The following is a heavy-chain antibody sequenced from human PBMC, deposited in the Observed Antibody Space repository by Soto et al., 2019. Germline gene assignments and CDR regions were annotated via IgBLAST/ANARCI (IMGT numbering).Heavy chain of an antibody. Sequence: SETLSLTCTVSGGSISSGDYYWSWIRQPPGKGLEWIGYIYYSGSTYYNPSLKSRVTISVDTSKNQFSLKLSSVTAADTAVYYCAGALYSSSWGSCWFDPWGQGTLVTVSS. CDR2: IYYSGST. D-gene: IGHD6-13*01. J-gene: IGHJ5*02. CDR1: GGSISSGDYY. V-gene: IGHV4-30-4*01. CDR3: AGALYSSSWGSCWFDP.